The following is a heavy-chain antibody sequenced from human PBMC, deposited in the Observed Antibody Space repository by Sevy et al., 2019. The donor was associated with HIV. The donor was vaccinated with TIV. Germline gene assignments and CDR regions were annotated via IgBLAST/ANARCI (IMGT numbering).Heavy chain of an antibody. J-gene: IGHJ2*01. Sequence: GGSLRLSCAASGFTFSTYAMGWVRQAPGKGLEWVSGTSNSGGNIYYADSVKGRFTISRDNSKNTLYLQMNSLRAEDTAIYYCANDGAPYCTGNICCPYWYFDLWGRGTLVTVSS. V-gene: IGHV3-23*01. D-gene: IGHD2-8*02. CDR1: GFTFSTYA. CDR2: TSNSGGNI. CDR3: ANDGAPYCTGNICCPYWYFDL.